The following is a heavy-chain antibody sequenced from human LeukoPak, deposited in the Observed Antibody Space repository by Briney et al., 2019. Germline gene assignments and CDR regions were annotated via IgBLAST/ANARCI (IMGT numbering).Heavy chain of an antibody. J-gene: IGHJ6*02. V-gene: IGHV1-18*01. CDR1: GYTFTSYG. CDR2: ISAYNGHT. CDR3: ARHLDFWSGYYTGSPGGYGMDV. D-gene: IGHD3-3*01. Sequence: ASVTVSCKASGYTFTSYGINWVRQAPGQGLEWMGWISAYNGHTNYAQKFQGRVTITADESTSTAYMELSSLRSEDTAVYYCARHLDFWSGYYTGSPGGYGMDVWGQGTTVTVSS.